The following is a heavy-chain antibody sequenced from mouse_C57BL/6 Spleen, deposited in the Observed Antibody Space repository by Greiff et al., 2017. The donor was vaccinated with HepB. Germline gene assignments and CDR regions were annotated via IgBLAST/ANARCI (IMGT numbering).Heavy chain of an antibody. D-gene: IGHD4-1*01. CDR3: ARQTGDGYFDV. CDR2: ISSGGSYT. Sequence: EVKLMESGGDLVKPGGSLKLSCAASGFTFSSYGMSWVRQTPDKRLEWVATISSGGSYTYYPDSVKGRFTISRDNAKNTLYLQMSSLKSEDTAMYYCARQTGDGYFDVWGTGTTVTVSS. V-gene: IGHV5-6*01. CDR1: GFTFSSYG. J-gene: IGHJ1*03.